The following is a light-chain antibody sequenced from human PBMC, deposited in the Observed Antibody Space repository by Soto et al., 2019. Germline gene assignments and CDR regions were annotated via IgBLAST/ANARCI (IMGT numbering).Light chain of an antibody. CDR1: QGVSNN. J-gene: IGKJ4*01. Sequence: EIVMTQSPATLSVSPGERATLSGRASQGVSNNLAWYQQKPGQAPRLLIYGASTRATGIPARFSGSGSGTEFTLTISSLQSEDFAVYYCQQYNNWTPVLTFGGGTKVEIK. CDR3: QQYNNWTPVLT. CDR2: GAS. V-gene: IGKV3-15*01.